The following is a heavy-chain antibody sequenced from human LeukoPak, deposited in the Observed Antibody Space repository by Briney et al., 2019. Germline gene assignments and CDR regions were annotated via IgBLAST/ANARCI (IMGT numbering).Heavy chain of an antibody. CDR1: GGSFIGRH. V-gene: IGHV4-34*01. CDR2: ASHAGST. CDR3: VRGRLNWDYDFDY. J-gene: IGHJ4*02. Sequence: PSETLSLTCAVYGGSFIGRHWSWIRQAPGKGLEWLGEASHAGSTNYNSSLKSRVSISVDTSRDQFSLKLTSVTAADTAMYYCVRGRLNWDYDFDYWGPGTLVTVSS. D-gene: IGHD1-7*01.